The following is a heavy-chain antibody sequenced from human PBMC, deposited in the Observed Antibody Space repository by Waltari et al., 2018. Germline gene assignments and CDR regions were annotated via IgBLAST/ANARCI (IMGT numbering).Heavy chain of an antibody. CDR3: AHLWVGEKYGSGSYALPDY. V-gene: IGHV2-5*01. CDR1: GFSLSTSGVG. CDR2: IYWNDDK. Sequence: QITLKESGPTLVKPTQTLTLTCTFSGFSLSTSGVGVGWIRQPPGKALEWLALIYWNDDKRYSPSLKSRLTITKDTSKNQVVLTMTNMDPVDTATYYCAHLWVGEKYGSGSYALPDYWGQGTLVTVSS. J-gene: IGHJ4*02. D-gene: IGHD3-10*01.